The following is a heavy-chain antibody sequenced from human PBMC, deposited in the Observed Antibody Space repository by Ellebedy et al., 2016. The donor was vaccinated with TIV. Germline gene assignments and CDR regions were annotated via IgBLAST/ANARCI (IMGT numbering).Heavy chain of an antibody. J-gene: IGHJ6*03. D-gene: IGHD3-3*01. V-gene: IGHV1-8*01. Sequence: ASVKVSCXASGYTFTSYNINWVRQATGQGLEWVGWMNPNSGDTGYAQKFQGRVNMTRNTSIRTASMELSSLRHDDTAIYYCARGRTIFGAVKPYYLDVWGKGTTVTVS. CDR3: ARGRTIFGAVKPYYLDV. CDR1: GYTFTSYN. CDR2: MNPNSGDT.